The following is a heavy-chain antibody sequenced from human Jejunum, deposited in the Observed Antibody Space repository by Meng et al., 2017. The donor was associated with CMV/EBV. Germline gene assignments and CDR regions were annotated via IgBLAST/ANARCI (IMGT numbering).Heavy chain of an antibody. V-gene: IGHV3-30*02. CDR2: VRSDGSDI. Sequence: QVQLVGSGGDVGQPGGSLKLSCTASGFSFSSYGMHWVRQVPGKGLEWATFVRSDGSDIQYADSLKGRFTISRDNSRNTLYLEMNRLTTEDTAVYYCVRDATGAPGGDYWGQGTLVTVSS. D-gene: IGHD1-1*01. J-gene: IGHJ4*02. CDR1: GFSFSSYG. CDR3: VRDATGAPGGDY.